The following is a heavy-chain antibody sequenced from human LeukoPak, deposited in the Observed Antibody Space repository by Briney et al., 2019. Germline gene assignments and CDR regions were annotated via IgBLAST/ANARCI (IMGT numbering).Heavy chain of an antibody. CDR2: INPDSGGT. D-gene: IGHD2-15*01. CDR1: GYTFTGYY. J-gene: IGHJ4*02. Sequence: GASVKVSCKASGYTFTGYYMHSVRQAPGQRLEWMGWINPDSGGTNYAQKFQGRVTMTRDTSISTAYMELSRLRADDTAVYYCAGVDRGYCSGGSCQDYWGQGTLVTVCS. CDR3: AGVDRGYCSGGSCQDY. V-gene: IGHV1-2*02.